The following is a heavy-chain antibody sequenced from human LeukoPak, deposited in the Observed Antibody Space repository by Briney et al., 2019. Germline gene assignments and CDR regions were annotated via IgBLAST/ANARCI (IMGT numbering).Heavy chain of an antibody. CDR3: AKSATVTFGGVIVPSDY. V-gene: IGHV3-23*01. D-gene: IGHD3-16*02. Sequence: GGSLRLSCTTSGFTFNNYAMSWVRQVPGKGLEWVSGISGSGGSTFYADSVEGRFTISRDTFKNTLYLQMSSLRVGDTAVYYCAKSATVTFGGVIVPSDYWGQGTLVTVSS. CDR1: GFTFNNYA. CDR2: ISGSGGST. J-gene: IGHJ4*02.